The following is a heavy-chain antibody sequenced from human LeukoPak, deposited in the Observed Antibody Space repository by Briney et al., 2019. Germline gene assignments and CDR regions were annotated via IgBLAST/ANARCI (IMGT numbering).Heavy chain of an antibody. CDR1: GYTFASYY. Sequence: ASVKVSCNTSGYTFASYYIHWVRQAPGQGPEWMGIVNPSGGSAGYAQNFQGRVTMTRDTSTSTVYMELSSLRSEGTAVYYCARGMVRGVIRGSFDYWGQGTPVTVSS. CDR2: VNPSGGSA. CDR3: ARGMVRGVIRGSFDY. D-gene: IGHD3-10*01. J-gene: IGHJ4*02. V-gene: IGHV1-46*01.